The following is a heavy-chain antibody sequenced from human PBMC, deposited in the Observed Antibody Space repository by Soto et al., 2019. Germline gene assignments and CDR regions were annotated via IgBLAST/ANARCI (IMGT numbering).Heavy chain of an antibody. CDR3: ARGPYCSSTSCLVSVYSWFDP. D-gene: IGHD2-2*01. V-gene: IGHV1-69*01. CDR2: ISPIFGTA. CDR1: GGTFSSYA. Sequence: QVQLVQSGAEVKKPGSSVKVSCKASGGTFSSYAISWVRQAPGQGLEWMGGISPIFGTANYAQKFQGRVTITADESTSTAYMELSSLRSEDTAVYYCARGPYCSSTSCLVSVYSWFDPWGQGTLVTVSS. J-gene: IGHJ5*02.